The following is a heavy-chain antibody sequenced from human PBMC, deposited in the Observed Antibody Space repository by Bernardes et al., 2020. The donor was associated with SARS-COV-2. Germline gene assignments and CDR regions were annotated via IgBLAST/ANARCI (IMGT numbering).Heavy chain of an antibody. CDR1: GFTFSSYW. D-gene: IGHD4-17*01. Sequence: GGSLRLSCAASGFTFSSYWMSWVRQAPGKGLEWVANIKQDGSEKYYVDSVKGRFTISRDNAKNSLYLQMNSLRAEDTAVYYCAREHYVGDYYYGMDVWGQGTTVTVSS. J-gene: IGHJ6*02. CDR3: AREHYVGDYYYGMDV. V-gene: IGHV3-7*01. CDR2: IKQDGSEK.